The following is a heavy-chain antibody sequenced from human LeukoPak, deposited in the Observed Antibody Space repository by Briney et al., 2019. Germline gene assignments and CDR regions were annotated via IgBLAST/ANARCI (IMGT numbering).Heavy chain of an antibody. J-gene: IGHJ4*02. Sequence: SETLSLTCTVSGGSISSDSYYWGWIRQPPGKGLEWIGSIYYSGSTYYNPSLKSRVTISVDTSKNQFSLKLSSVTAADTAVYYCARVGSDGGYSYGLVDYWGQGTLVTVSS. V-gene: IGHV4-39*07. CDR3: ARVGSDGGYSYGLVDY. CDR1: GGSISSDSYY. CDR2: IYYSGST. D-gene: IGHD5-18*01.